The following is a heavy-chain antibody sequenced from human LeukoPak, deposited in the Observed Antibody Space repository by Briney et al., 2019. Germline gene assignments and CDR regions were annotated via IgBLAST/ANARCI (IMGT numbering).Heavy chain of an antibody. V-gene: IGHV1-8*01. CDR3: ARDSRTISNWFDT. Sequence: ASVKVSCKASGYTFTSYDINWVRQATGQGLEWMGWMNPNSGNTGYAQKFQGRVTMTRDTSASTAYMELSSLTSEDTAVYYCARDSRTISNWFDTWGQGTPVTVSS. CDR2: MNPNSGNT. J-gene: IGHJ5*02. CDR1: GYTFTSYD. D-gene: IGHD1-1*01.